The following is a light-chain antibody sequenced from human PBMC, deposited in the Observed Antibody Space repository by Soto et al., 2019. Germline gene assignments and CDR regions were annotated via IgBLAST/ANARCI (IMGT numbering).Light chain of an antibody. CDR2: SNN. CDR1: NSNIGSNT. CDR3: AAWDDSLNVVV. V-gene: IGLV1-44*01. Sequence: QSVLTQPPSASGTPGQRVTISCSGSNSNIGSNTVNWYQQLPGTAPKLLIYSNNQRPSGVPGRFSDSKSGTSASLAISGLQSEDEADYYCAAWDDSLNVVVVGGGTKVTVL. J-gene: IGLJ2*01.